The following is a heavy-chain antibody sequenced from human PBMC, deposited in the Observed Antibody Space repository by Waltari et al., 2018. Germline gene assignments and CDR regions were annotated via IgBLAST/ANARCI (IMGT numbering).Heavy chain of an antibody. CDR2: IRSKANSYAT. V-gene: IGHV3-73*02. J-gene: IGHJ3*02. CDR3: THDFWSGPDACDI. D-gene: IGHD3-3*01. CDR1: GFTFSGSA. Sequence: EVQLVESGGGLVQPGGSLKLSCAASGFTFSGSAMHWVRQASGKGLEWVGRIRSKANSYATAYAASVKGRFTISRDDSKNTAYLQMNSLKTEDTAVYYCTHDFWSGPDACDIWGQGTMVTVSS.